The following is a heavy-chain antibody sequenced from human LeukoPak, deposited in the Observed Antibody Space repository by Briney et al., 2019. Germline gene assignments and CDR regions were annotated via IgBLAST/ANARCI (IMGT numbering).Heavy chain of an antibody. D-gene: IGHD3-9*01. V-gene: IGHV3-21*01. J-gene: IGHJ4*02. Sequence: GGSLRLSCAASGFTFSSYSMNWVRQAPGKGLEWVSSISSSSSYIYYADSVKGRFTISRDNAKNSLYLQMNSLGAEDTAVYYCATTVILTGYYYYFDYWGQGTLVTVSS. CDR2: ISSSSSYI. CDR1: GFTFSSYS. CDR3: ATTVILTGYYYYFDY.